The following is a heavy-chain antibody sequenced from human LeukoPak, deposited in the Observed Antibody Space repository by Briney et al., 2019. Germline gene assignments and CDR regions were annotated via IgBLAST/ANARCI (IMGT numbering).Heavy chain of an antibody. CDR3: ARGIAAAAYYFDY. D-gene: IGHD6-13*01. J-gene: IGHJ4*02. V-gene: IGHV1-69*05. CDR2: IIPIFGTA. CDR1: GGTFSSYA. Sequence: SVKVSCKASGGTFSSYAISWVRQAPGQGLEWMGGIIPIFGTANYAQKFQGRVTMTRDTSTSTVYMELSSPNSEDTAVYYCARGIAAAAYYFDYWGQGTLVTASS.